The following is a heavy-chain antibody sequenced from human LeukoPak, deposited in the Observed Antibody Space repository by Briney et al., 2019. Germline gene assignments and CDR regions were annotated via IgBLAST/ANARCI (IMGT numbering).Heavy chain of an antibody. CDR1: GFTFSSYG. D-gene: IGHD2-21*01. J-gene: IGHJ4*02. Sequence: GGSLRLSCAACGFTFSSYGMHWVRQAPGKGLEWVAVIWYDGSNKYYADSVKGRFTIYRDNSKNTLYLQMNSLRAEDTAVYYCARDYSSLFDYWGQGTLVTVSS. V-gene: IGHV3-33*01. CDR3: ARDYSSLFDY. CDR2: IWYDGSNK.